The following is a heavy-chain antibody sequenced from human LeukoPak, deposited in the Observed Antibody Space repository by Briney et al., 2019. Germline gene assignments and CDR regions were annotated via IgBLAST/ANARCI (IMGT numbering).Heavy chain of an antibody. CDR3: ARHSRRFSGTQGAFDI. D-gene: IGHD1-26*01. Sequence: PSETLSLTCTVSGGSISSSSYYWGWIRQPPGKGLEWIGSIYYSGSTYYNPSLKSRVTTSVDTSKNQFSLKLSSVTAADTAVYYCARHSRRFSGTQGAFDIWGQGTMVTVSS. CDR1: GGSISSSSYY. J-gene: IGHJ3*02. CDR2: IYYSGST. V-gene: IGHV4-39*01.